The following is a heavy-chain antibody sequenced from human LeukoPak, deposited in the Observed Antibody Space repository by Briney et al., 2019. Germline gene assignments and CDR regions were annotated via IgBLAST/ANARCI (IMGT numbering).Heavy chain of an antibody. D-gene: IGHD5/OR15-5a*01. V-gene: IGHV4-39*01. J-gene: IGHJ5*02. CDR3: ATSDTVSTYNWFDP. Sequence: SETLSLTCNVSGGSISSNTYFWGWIRRPPGKGLKWIGSIRYSGSTYYNPSLKGRVTISVDTSKNQFSLNLSSLTAADTAVYYCATSDTVSTYNWFDPWGQGTLVTVS. CDR2: IRYSGST. CDR1: GGSISSNTYF.